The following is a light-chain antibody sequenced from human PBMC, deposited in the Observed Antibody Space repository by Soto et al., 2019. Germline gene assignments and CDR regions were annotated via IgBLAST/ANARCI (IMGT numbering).Light chain of an antibody. CDR3: QQRSNWPT. J-gene: IGKJ4*01. V-gene: IGKV3-11*01. CDR1: QSVSSY. Sequence: IVLTQSPGTLSLSPGERATLSCRASQSVSSYLAWYQQKPGQAPRILIYDASNRATGIPARFSGSGSGTDFTLTISSLEPEDFAVYYCQQRSNWPTLGGGTKVDI. CDR2: DAS.